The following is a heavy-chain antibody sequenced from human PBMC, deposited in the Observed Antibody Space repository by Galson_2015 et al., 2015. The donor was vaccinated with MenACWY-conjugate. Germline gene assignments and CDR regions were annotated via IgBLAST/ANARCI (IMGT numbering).Heavy chain of an antibody. V-gene: IGHV3-23*01. Sequence: SLRLSCAASGFTFSSYAMSWVRQAPGKGLEWVSAISGSGGSTYYADSVKGRFTISRDNSKNTLYLQMNSLRAEDTAVYYCAKGVEYYDILTCYYLYGMDVWGQGTTVTVSS. CDR3: AKGVEYYDILTCYYLYGMDV. D-gene: IGHD3-9*01. J-gene: IGHJ6*02. CDR2: ISGSGGST. CDR1: GFTFSSYA.